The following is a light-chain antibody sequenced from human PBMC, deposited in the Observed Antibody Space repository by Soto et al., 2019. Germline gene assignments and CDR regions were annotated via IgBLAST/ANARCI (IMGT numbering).Light chain of an antibody. J-gene: IGLJ2*01. CDR1: SSDVGAYNY. CDR3: ATWDGSLPGEV. Sequence: QSVLTQPPSASGSPGQSVTISCTGTSSDVGAYNYVSWYQQHPGKAPKLMIYEVSKRPSGIPDRFSGSKSGTSGTLDITGLQTGDEADYYCATWDGSLPGEVFGGGTKVTVL. CDR2: EVS. V-gene: IGLV2-8*01.